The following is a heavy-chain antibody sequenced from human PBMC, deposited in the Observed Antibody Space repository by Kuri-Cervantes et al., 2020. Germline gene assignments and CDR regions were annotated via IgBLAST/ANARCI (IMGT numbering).Heavy chain of an antibody. CDR3: ARDSSGIAVSV. CDR2: IYYSGST. J-gene: IGHJ4*02. CDR1: GGSISSGGYY. D-gene: IGHD6-19*01. V-gene: IGHV4-61*08. Sequence: SETLSLTCTVSGGSISSGGYYWSWIRQHPWQGLEWIGYIYYSGSTNYNPSLKSRVTISVDTSKNQFSLKLSSVTAADTAVYYCARDSSGIAVSVWGQGTLVTVSS.